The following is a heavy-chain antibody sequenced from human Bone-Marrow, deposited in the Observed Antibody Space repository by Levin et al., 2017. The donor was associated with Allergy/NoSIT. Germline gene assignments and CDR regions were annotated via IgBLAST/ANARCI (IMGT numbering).Heavy chain of an antibody. CDR3: ARDVDY. V-gene: IGHV3-30*01. CDR1: GFSLSSAA. Sequence: GGSLRLSCAVSGFSLSSAALHWVRQAPDKGLEWLAIISEDGGSTIYADSVRGRFTISRDNSKNTLYLQLNSLIVEDTALYYCARDVDYWGQGTLVTVSP. J-gene: IGHJ4*02. CDR2: ISEDGGST.